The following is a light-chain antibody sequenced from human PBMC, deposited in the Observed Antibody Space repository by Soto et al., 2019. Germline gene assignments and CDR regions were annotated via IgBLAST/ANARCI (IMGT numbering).Light chain of an antibody. CDR2: EAS. V-gene: IGKV1-5*03. Sequence: IQLTHSTSTPSPPVGDSVAITCRASQNIYTWLAWYQQKPGKAPKLLIYEASSLETGVPSRFSGSGSGTEFTLTISSLQPEDVATYYCQKYDTAPLTFGQGTKVDIK. CDR3: QKYDTAPLT. J-gene: IGKJ1*01. CDR1: QNIYTW.